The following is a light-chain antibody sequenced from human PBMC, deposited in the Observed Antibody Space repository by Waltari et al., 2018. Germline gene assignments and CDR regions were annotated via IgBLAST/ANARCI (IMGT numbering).Light chain of an antibody. J-gene: IGLJ2*01. Sequence: QSALTQPASASGSPGPSITLSCTGTSSDVGGYHYVSWYQQHPGKAPNLMIYDVSNRPSGVSNRFSGSKSGNTASLTISGLQAEDEADYYCSSYTSTDVVFGGGTKLTVL. CDR1: SSDVGGYHY. V-gene: IGLV2-14*01. CDR2: DVS. CDR3: SSYTSTDVV.